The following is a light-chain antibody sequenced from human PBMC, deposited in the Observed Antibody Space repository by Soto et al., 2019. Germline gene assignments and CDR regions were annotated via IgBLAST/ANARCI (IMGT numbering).Light chain of an antibody. CDR3: CSYAGSYSYV. V-gene: IGLV2-11*01. J-gene: IGLJ1*01. CDR1: SSDVGGYNY. CDR2: DVS. Sequence: SALAQPRSVSGSPGQSVTISCTGTSSDVGGYNYVSWYQEQPGKAPKLMIYDVSKRPSVVPDRFSGSKSGNTASLTISGLQAEDEADYYCCSYAGSYSYVFGTGTKVTVL.